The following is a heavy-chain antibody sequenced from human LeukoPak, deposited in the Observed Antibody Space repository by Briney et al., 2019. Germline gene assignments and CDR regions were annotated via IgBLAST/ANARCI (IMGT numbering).Heavy chain of an antibody. J-gene: IGHJ5*02. V-gene: IGHV4-4*02. CDR2: IYHSGST. CDR1: GGSISSSNW. Sequence: SETLSLTCAVSGGSISSSNWWSWVRQPPGKGLEWIGEIYHSGSTNYNPSLKSRVTISVDKPKNQFSLKLSSVTAADTAVYYCARESSANYGSGSYNWFDPWGQGTLVTVSS. CDR3: ARESSANYGSGSYNWFDP. D-gene: IGHD3-10*01.